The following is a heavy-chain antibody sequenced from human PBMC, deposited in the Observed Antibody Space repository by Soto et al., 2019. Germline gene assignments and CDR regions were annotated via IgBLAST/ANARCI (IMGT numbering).Heavy chain of an antibody. CDR3: ARGWVDGKHLDS. V-gene: IGHV3-48*03. CDR1: VGNYE. Sequence: EVQLVESGGGLIQAGGSLRLSCVASVGNYEMNWVRQAPGKGLEWLALITHDGGVTHYADSVKGRFTISRDNAKNTLYLQMNSLRDDDTSIYYCARGWVDGKHLDSWGQGALVTVSS. J-gene: IGHJ4*02. D-gene: IGHD5-12*01. CDR2: ITHDGGVT.